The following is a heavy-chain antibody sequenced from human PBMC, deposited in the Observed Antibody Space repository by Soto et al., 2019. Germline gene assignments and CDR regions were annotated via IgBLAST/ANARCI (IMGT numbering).Heavy chain of an antibody. Sequence: GGSLRLSCAASGFTFSSYAMHWVRQAPGKGLEWVAVISYDGSNKYYADSVKGRFTISRDNSKNTLYLQMNSLRAEDTAVYYCASGMDVWGQGTTVTVSS. CDR3: ASGMDV. V-gene: IGHV3-30-3*01. CDR2: ISYDGSNK. CDR1: GFTFSSYA. J-gene: IGHJ6*02.